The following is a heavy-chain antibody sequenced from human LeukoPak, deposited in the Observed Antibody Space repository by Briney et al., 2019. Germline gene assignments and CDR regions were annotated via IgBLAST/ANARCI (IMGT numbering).Heavy chain of an antibody. CDR3: ARSRGGGRYFDWFGAFDI. V-gene: IGHV1-69*06. CDR2: IIPIFGTA. Sequence: SVKVSCKASGGTFSSYAISWVRQAPGQGLEWMGGIIPIFGTANYAQKFQGRVTITADKPTSTAYMELSSLRSEDTAVYYCARSRGGGRYFDWFGAFDIWGQGTMVTVSS. CDR1: GGTFSSYA. J-gene: IGHJ3*02. D-gene: IGHD3-9*01.